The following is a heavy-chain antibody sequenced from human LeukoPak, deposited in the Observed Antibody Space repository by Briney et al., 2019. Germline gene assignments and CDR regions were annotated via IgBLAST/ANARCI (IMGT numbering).Heavy chain of an antibody. V-gene: IGHV4-59*08. CDR3: ARHSICFDP. CDR1: GGSISSYY. J-gene: IGHJ5*02. Sequence: SETLSLTCTVSGGSISSYYWSWIRQPPGKGLEWIGYISYSGSTNYNPSLKSRVTISVDTSKNQFSLRLTSVTAADTAVYYCARHSICFDPWGQGTLVTVSS. CDR2: ISYSGST.